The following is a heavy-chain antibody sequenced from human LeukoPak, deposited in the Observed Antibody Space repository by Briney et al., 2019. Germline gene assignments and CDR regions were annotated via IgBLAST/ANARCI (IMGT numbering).Heavy chain of an antibody. CDR3: AKDSKAVAGTRYFQH. V-gene: IGHV3-23*01. CDR1: GFTFSSYA. Sequence: PGGSLRLSCAASGFTFSSYAMNWVRQAPCKGLEWVSTISGSGGSKHYADSVEGRFTISRDNSKNTLYLQMNSLRAEDTAVYYCAKDSKAVAGTRYFQHWGQGTLVTVSS. CDR2: ISGSGGSK. D-gene: IGHD6-19*01. J-gene: IGHJ1*01.